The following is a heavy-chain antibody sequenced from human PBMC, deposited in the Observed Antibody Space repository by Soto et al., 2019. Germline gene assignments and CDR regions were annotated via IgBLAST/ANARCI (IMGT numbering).Heavy chain of an antibody. V-gene: IGHV4-59*08. CDR3: ARYGDYFSDAFDI. Sequence: SETLSLTCTVSGGSISSYYLSWIRQPPGKGLEWIGYIYYSGSTNYNPSLKSRVTISVDTSKNQFSLKLSSVTAADTAVYYCARYGDYFSDAFDIWGQGTMVTVSS. CDR1: GGSISSYY. CDR2: IYYSGST. J-gene: IGHJ3*02. D-gene: IGHD4-17*01.